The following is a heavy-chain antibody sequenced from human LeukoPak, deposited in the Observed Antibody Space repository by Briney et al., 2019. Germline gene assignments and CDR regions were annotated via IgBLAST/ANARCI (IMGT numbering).Heavy chain of an antibody. CDR1: GGSISSYY. J-gene: IGHJ6*02. V-gene: IGHV4-59*01. Sequence: SETLSLTCTVSGGSISSYYWSWIRQPPGKGLEWIGYIYYSGSTNCNPSLKSRVTISVDTSKNQFSLKLSSVTAADTAVYYCAGGVAAPNYYYYGMDVWGQGTTVTVSS. CDR3: AGGVAAPNYYYYGMDV. CDR2: IYYSGST. D-gene: IGHD6-6*01.